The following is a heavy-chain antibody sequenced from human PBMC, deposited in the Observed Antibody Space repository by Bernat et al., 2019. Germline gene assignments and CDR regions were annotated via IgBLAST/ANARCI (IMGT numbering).Heavy chain of an antibody. CDR2: INSDGSST. CDR1: GFTFSSYW. J-gene: IGHJ6*02. CDR3: ASGHCSGGSCCYYYYGMDV. V-gene: IGHV3-74*01. Sequence: EVQLVESGGGLVQPGGSLRLSCAASGFTFSSYWMHWVRQAPGKGLVWVSRINSDGSSTSYADSVKGRFTISRDNAKNTLYLQMNSLRAEDTAVYYCASGHCSGGSCCYYYYGMDVWGQGTTVTVSS. D-gene: IGHD2-15*01.